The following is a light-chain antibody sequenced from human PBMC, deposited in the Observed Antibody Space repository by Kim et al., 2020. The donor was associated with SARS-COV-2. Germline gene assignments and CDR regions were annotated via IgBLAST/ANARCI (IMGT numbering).Light chain of an antibody. CDR3: QQANSFPYT. V-gene: IGKV1-12*02. J-gene: IGKJ2*01. CDR2: AAS. Sequence: DIQMTQSPSSLSASVGYRVTITCRASQGIGRWLAWYQQKPGKAPNLLIYAASSLHSGVPSRFSGSGSGRDFTLTISSLQPEDFATYYCQQANSFPYTFAQGTKLEI. CDR1: QGIGRW.